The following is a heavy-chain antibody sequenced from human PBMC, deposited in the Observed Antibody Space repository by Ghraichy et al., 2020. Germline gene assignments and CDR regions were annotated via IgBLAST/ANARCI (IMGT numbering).Heavy chain of an antibody. CDR2: INHSGST. J-gene: IGHJ4*02. V-gene: IGHV4-34*01. Sequence: ESLNISCAVYGGSFSGYYWSWIRQPPGKGLEWIGEINHSGSTNYNPSLKSRVTISVDTSKNQFSLKLSSVTAADTAVYYCARISSGWSGAFDYWGQGTLVTVSS. CDR1: GGSFSGYY. CDR3: ARISSGWSGAFDY. D-gene: IGHD6-19*01.